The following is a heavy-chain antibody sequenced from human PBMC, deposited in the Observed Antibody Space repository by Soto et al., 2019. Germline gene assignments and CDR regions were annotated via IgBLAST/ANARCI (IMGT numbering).Heavy chain of an antibody. Sequence: QVQLQESGPGLVKPSQTLSLTCTVSGGSINSGGYYWSWIRQHPGKGLEWIGYIYYRGSTYYNPSLESRVTISVDTSKNQFSLKLSSVTAADTAVYYCATDSYQLPNDVFDIWGQGTTVTVSS. CDR2: IYYRGST. J-gene: IGHJ3*02. CDR3: ATDSYQLPNDVFDI. D-gene: IGHD2-2*01. CDR1: GGSINSGGYY. V-gene: IGHV4-31*03.